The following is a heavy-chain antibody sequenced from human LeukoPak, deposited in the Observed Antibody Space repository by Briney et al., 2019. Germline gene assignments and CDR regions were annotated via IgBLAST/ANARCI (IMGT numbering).Heavy chain of an antibody. D-gene: IGHD1-26*01. CDR3: ATAPGRELLPFDY. CDR1: GYTLTELS. Sequence: VASVKVSCKDSGYTLTELSMHWVRQAPGKRGAWMEGFDPEDGETIYAQKFKGRVTMTEDTSTDTAYTELSSLSSEDTAVYYCATAPGRELLPFDYWGQGTLVTVSS. V-gene: IGHV1-24*01. CDR2: FDPEDGET. J-gene: IGHJ4*02.